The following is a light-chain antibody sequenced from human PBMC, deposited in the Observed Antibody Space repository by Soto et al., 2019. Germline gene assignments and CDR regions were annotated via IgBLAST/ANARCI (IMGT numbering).Light chain of an antibody. J-gene: IGLJ1*01. CDR2: DVS. CDR1: SSDVGGYNH. V-gene: IGLV2-14*01. CDR3: SSYTRSSTLYV. Sequence: QSALTQPASVSGSPGQSITISCTGTSSDVGGYNHVSWYQQHPGKAPKLMIYDVSNRPSGVSNRFSGSKSGNTASLTISGLQAEDEADYYCSSYTRSSTLYVFGTGTKVTVL.